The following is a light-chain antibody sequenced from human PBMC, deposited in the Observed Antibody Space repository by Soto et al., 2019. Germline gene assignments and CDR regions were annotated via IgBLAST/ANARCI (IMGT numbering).Light chain of an antibody. J-gene: IGLJ1*01. CDR2: EVS. CDR3: SSYAGSNNHA. Sequence: QSALTQPPSASGSPGQSVTISCTGTSSDVGGYNYVSWYQQHPGKAPKLMIYEVSKRPSGVPDRFSGSKSGNTASLTVSGLQAEDEADYYCSSYAGSNNHAFGTGTKLTVL. V-gene: IGLV2-8*01. CDR1: SSDVGGYNY.